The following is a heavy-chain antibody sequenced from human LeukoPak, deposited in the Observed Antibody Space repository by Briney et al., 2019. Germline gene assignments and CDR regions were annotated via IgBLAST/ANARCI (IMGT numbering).Heavy chain of an antibody. CDR1: GFTFSTYS. V-gene: IGHV3-48*01. J-gene: IGHJ5*02. Sequence: GGSLRLSCAASGFTFSTYSMNWVRQAPGKGLEWVSYISTSSRTIYYADSVKGRFTISRDNSKNTLYLQMNSLRAEDTAVYYCAKDFIAVAGQRGPRLFGNWFDPWGQGTLVTVSS. D-gene: IGHD6-19*01. CDR2: ISTSSRTI. CDR3: AKDFIAVAGQRGPRLFGNWFDP.